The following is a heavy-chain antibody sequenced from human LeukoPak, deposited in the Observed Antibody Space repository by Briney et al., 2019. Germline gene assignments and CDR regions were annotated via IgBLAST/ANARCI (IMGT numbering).Heavy chain of an antibody. CDR2: THYRSTWYN. CDR3: ARRLTQYDCFDP. Sequence: SQTLSLTCAISGDSVSSNSVTWNWIRQSPSRGLEWLGRTHYRSTWYNDYAVSVRGRITVNPDTSKNQLSLHLNSVTPEDTAVYYCARRLTQYDCFDPWGQGILVTVSS. CDR1: GDSVSSNSVT. D-gene: IGHD2-2*01. J-gene: IGHJ5*02. V-gene: IGHV6-1*01.